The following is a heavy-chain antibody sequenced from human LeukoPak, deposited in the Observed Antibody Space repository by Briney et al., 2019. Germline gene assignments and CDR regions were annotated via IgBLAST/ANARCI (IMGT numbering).Heavy chain of an antibody. D-gene: IGHD2-15*01. J-gene: IGHJ4*02. V-gene: IGHV3-7*01. CDR2: INQDGSEK. CDR3: IPGHSGRSSPIIDTRFDY. Sequence: PGGSLRLSCAASRFTFNSYWMSWVRQAPGKGLEWVANINQDGSEKYYVDSVKGRFTISRDNAKKSLYLQMDSLRADDTAVYYCIPGHSGRSSPIIDTRFDYWGQGTLVTVSS. CDR1: RFTFNSYW.